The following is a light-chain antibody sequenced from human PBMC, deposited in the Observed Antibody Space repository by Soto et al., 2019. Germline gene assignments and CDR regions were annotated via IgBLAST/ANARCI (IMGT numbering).Light chain of an antibody. CDR3: QQYNTFART. Sequence: DFQMTQSPSTLSASVGDRVTITCRASQSINSWLAWYQQKPGRAPKLLIYKASTLESGVPSRFSGSGSGTEFTLTISILQPDDFATYYCQQYNTFARTFGQGTKV. V-gene: IGKV1-5*03. CDR2: KAS. CDR1: QSINSW. J-gene: IGKJ1*01.